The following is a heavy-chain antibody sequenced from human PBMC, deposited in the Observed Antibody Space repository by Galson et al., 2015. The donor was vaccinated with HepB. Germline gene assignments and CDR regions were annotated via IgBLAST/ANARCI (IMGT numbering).Heavy chain of an antibody. J-gene: IGHJ6*01. CDR2: FDPEDGET. CDR1: GYTLTELS. Sequence: SVKVSCKVSGYTLTELSMHWVRQAPGKGLEWMGGFDPEDGETIYAQKFQGRVTMTEDTSTDTAYMELSSLRSEDTAVYYCATERIITGTTQTTYYYGMDVWGQGTTVTVSS. CDR3: ATERIITGTTQTTYYYGMDV. V-gene: IGHV1-24*01. D-gene: IGHD1-7*01.